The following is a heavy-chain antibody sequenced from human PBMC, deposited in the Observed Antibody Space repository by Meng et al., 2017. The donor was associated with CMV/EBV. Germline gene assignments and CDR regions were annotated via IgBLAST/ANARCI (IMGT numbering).Heavy chain of an antibody. Sequence: GGSLRLSCAASGFTFDDYAMHWVRQAPGKGLEWVSGISWNSGSMGYADSVKGRFTISRDNAKNSLYLQMNSLRAEDTALYYCAKAGKDWVGRTVYYDYWGQGTLVTVSS. CDR3: AKAGKDWVGRTVYYDY. CDR1: GFTFDDYA. D-gene: IGHD2-15*01. V-gene: IGHV3-9*01. J-gene: IGHJ4*02. CDR2: ISWNSGSM.